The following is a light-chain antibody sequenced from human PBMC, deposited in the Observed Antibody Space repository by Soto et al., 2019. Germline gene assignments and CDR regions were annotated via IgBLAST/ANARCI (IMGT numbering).Light chain of an antibody. CDR3: QQYGFT. V-gene: IGKV3-20*01. J-gene: IGKJ4*01. CDR2: GAS. Sequence: ESVLTQSPGTLSLSPGERATLSCRASQSVSSSYLAWYQQKPGQAPRLLIYGASSRATGIPDRFSGSGSGTDFTLTISRLEPEDFAVYYCQQYGFTFGGGTKV. CDR1: QSVSSSY.